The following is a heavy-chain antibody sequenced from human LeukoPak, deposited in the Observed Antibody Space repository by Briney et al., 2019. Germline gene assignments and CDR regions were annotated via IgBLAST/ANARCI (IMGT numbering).Heavy chain of an antibody. CDR2: ISGSGDST. CDR1: GFTFSSYA. Sequence: GGSLRLSCAASGFTFSSYAMSWVRQAPGQGLEWVSGISGSGDSTYSADSVKGRFTISRDNSKNTLYLQMNSLRAEDTAVYYCAKEVRFYNALTNYFDYWGQGTLVTVSS. D-gene: IGHD3-10*01. J-gene: IGHJ4*02. V-gene: IGHV3-23*01. CDR3: AKEVRFYNALTNYFDY.